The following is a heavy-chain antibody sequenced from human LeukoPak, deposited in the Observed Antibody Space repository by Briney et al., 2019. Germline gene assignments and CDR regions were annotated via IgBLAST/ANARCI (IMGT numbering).Heavy chain of an antibody. CDR2: IFYDGSNK. J-gene: IGHJ4*02. D-gene: IGHD2-15*01. CDR3: ASGRGSVGSHTSDFDY. Sequence: GMSLRLSCAASGVMFRNYGMHWVRQAPGKGLWWVAVIFYDGSNKYYADSVKGRFTISRDNSKNTLFLQMNSLRAEDTAVYYCASGRGSVGSHTSDFDYWGQGTLVTVSS. CDR1: GVMFRNYG. V-gene: IGHV3-33*01.